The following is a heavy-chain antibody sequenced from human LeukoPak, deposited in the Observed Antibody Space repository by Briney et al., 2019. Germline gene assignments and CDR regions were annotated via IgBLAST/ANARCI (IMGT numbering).Heavy chain of an antibody. CDR3: ATFQRSHFDY. J-gene: IGHJ4*02. D-gene: IGHD3-10*01. CDR1: GGSISSSSYY. Sequence: SETLSLTCTVSGGSISSSSYYWGWIRQPPGKGLECIGEINHSGSTNYNPSLKSRVTISVDTSKNQFSLKLSSVTAADTAVYYCATFQRSHFDYWGQGTLVTVSS. V-gene: IGHV4-39*07. CDR2: INHSGST.